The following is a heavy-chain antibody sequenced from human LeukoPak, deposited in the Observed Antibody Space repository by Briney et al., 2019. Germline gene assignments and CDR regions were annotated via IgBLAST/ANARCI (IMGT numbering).Heavy chain of an antibody. J-gene: IGHJ4*02. Sequence: ASVKVSCKTSGYTFTDYYMHWVRQAPGQGLEWAGRITPSVDTTNYAQKFRDRVTMTRDKSTSTVYMELSSLRSEDTAVYHCVREESGGYFDYWGQGTLVTVSS. CDR2: ITPSVDTT. D-gene: IGHD2-8*02. V-gene: IGHV1-46*01. CDR1: GYTFTDYY. CDR3: VREESGGYFDY.